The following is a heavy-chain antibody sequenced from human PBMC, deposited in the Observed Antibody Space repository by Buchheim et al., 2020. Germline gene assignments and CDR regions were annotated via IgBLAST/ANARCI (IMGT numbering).Heavy chain of an antibody. CDR2: INGDGSTT. Sequence: EVQVVESGGGLVQPGGSLRLSCAASGFTFSNYWIHWVRQDPGKGLVWVSRINGDGSTTTYADSVKGRFTISRDNSKNTLYLQMNSLRAEDTAVYYCAKVSGYYDFWSGQTHFDYWGQGTL. CDR3: AKVSGYYDFWSGQTHFDY. J-gene: IGHJ4*02. CDR1: GFTFSNYW. D-gene: IGHD3-3*01. V-gene: IGHV3-74*01.